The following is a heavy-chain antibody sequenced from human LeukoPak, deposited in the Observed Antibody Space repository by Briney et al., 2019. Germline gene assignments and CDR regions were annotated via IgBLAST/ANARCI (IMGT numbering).Heavy chain of an antibody. CDR2: IYASGST. V-gene: IGHV4-4*07. CDR1: GASMSTYY. J-gene: IGHJ4*02. Sequence: PSETLSLTCTVSGASMSTYYRSWIRQPAGKGLEWIGRIYASGSTDYNPSLRSRVTISLDKSKNQFSLNLSSVTAADTAVYYCARGTSGDYWGQGTLVTVSS. D-gene: IGHD3-10*01. CDR3: ARGTSGDY.